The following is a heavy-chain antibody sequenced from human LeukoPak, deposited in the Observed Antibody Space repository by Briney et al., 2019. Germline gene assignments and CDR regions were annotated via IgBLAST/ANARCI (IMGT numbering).Heavy chain of an antibody. CDR1: RFTFSTYA. J-gene: IGHJ6*02. Sequence: PGGSLRLSCAASRFTFSTYAMTWVRQAPGKGLEWVSSISNSGSATYSADSVKGRFTISRDNSKNTLYLQMNSLRDEDTAVYYCAKGLVQDFYYYGIDVWGQGTTVTVSS. CDR2: ISNSGSAT. CDR3: AKGLVQDFYYYGIDV. V-gene: IGHV3-23*01. D-gene: IGHD6-19*01.